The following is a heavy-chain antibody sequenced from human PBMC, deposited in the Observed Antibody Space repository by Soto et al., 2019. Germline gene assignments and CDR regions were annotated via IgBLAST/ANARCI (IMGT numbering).Heavy chain of an antibody. CDR3: ARPTSFDWLFTGFDY. Sequence: AXATLSLTCTVCGGCISSSRDYGGWIRQPPGKGLEWIGSIYYSGSTYYNPSLKSRVTISVDTSKNQFSLKLSSVTAADTAVYYCARPTSFDWLFTGFDYWGQGTLVTVSS. D-gene: IGHD3-9*01. CDR2: IYYSGST. CDR1: GGCISSSRDY. V-gene: IGHV4-39*01. J-gene: IGHJ4*02.